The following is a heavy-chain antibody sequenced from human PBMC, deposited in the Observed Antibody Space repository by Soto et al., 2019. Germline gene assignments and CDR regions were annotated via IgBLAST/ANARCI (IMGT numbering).Heavy chain of an antibody. J-gene: IGHJ4*02. CDR3: TRKTYAY. V-gene: IGHV3-73*01. Sequence: GGSLRLSCAASGFAFSASTLYWVRQASGKGLEWLGRIRSRANSYATGYAASVKGRFTISRDDSKNTAYLQMNSLKTEDTAVYYCTRKTYAYWARGTLVTVSS. CDR2: IRSRANSYAT. D-gene: IGHD2-2*01. CDR1: GFAFSAST.